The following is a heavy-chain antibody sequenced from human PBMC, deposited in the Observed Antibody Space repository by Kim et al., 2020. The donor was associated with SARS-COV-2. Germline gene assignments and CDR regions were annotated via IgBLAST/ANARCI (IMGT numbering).Heavy chain of an antibody. CDR1: GFTFEDYT. V-gene: IGHV3-43*01. CDR2: ISWDGGST. J-gene: IGHJ4*02. Sequence: GGSLRLSCAASGFTFEDYTMHWVRQAPGKGLEWVSLISWDGGSTYYADSVKGRFTISRDSSNNFLYLQMSSLRTEDTAFYYCARDRNWGYTYGCPDFWGRGTLVTVSS. D-gene: IGHD5-18*01. CDR3: ARDRNWGYTYGCPDF.